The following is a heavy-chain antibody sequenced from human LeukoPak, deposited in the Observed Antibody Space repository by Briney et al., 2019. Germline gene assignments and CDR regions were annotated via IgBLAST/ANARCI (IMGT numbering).Heavy chain of an antibody. CDR1: GFTFSSYA. D-gene: IGHD3-3*01. CDR3: AKDSTRFLEWLFPPQTTQDY. J-gene: IGHJ4*02. V-gene: IGHV3-23*01. Sequence: GGSLRLSCAASGFTFSSYAMSWVRQAPGKGLEWVSAISGSGGSTYHADSVKGRFTISRDNSKNTLYLQMNSLRAEDTAVYYCAKDSTRFLEWLFPPQTTQDYWGQGTLVTVSS. CDR2: ISGSGGST.